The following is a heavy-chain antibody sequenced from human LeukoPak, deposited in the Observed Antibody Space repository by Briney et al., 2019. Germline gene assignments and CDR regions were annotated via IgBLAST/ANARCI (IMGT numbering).Heavy chain of an antibody. CDR2: INHSGST. CDR3: AGRNWFDP. CDR1: GGSFSGYY. V-gene: IGHV4-34*01. Sequence: SETLSLTCAAYGGSFSGYYWSWIRQPPGKGLEWIGEINHSGSTNYNPSLKSRVTISVDTSKNQFSLKLSSVTAADTAVYYCAGRNWFDPWGQGTLVTVSS. J-gene: IGHJ5*02.